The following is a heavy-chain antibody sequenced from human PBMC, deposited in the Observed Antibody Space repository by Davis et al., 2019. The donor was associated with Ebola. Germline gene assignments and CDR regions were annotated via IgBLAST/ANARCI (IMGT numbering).Heavy chain of an antibody. D-gene: IGHD2-21*02. V-gene: IGHV3-48*02. Sequence: SLKISCAASGFTFSTYAMNWVRQAPGKGLEWVSYMSHSSNTIYYADSVKGRFTISRDNAKNSLYLQMNSLRDEDTAVYYCVRGRDIVVVTATPCFGFWGQGTMVTVSS. J-gene: IGHJ3*01. CDR1: GFTFSTYA. CDR2: MSHSSNTI. CDR3: VRGRDIVVVTATPCFGF.